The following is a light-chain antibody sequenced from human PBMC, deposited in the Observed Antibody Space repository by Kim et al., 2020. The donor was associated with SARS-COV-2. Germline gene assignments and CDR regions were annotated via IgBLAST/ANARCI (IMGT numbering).Light chain of an antibody. CDR1: SSDVGGYNY. V-gene: IGLV2-8*01. CDR2: EVS. J-gene: IGLJ2*01. Sequence: GQSVTISCTGTSSDVGGYNYVSWYQQHPGKAPKLMIYEVSKRPSGVPGRFSGSKSGNTASLTVSGLQAEDEADYCCSSYAGSNNWVFGGGTQLTVL. CDR3: SSYAGSNNWV.